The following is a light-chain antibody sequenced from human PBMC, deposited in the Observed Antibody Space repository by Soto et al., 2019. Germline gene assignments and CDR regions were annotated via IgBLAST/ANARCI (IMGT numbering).Light chain of an antibody. V-gene: IGKV1-39*01. CDR2: AAS. Sequence: DIQMTQSPPSLSASVGDRVSITCRASQTISRHLNWYRQKPGKAPDLLIYAASNLQSGVPSRFSGSGSGTDFTLTITSLQPEDFAIYYCQETSSPPFTFGPGTTVDIK. J-gene: IGKJ3*01. CDR1: QTISRH. CDR3: QETSSPPFT.